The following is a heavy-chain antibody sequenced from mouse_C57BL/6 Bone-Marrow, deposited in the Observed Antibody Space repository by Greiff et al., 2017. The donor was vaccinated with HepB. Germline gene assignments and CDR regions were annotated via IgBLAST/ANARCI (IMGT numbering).Heavy chain of an antibody. D-gene: IGHD2-5*01. CDR2: ISSGGSYT. Sequence: EVKVVESGGDLVKPGGSLKLSCAASGFTFSSYGMSWVRQTPDKRLEWVATISSGGSYTYYPDSVKGRFTISRDNAKNTLYLQMSSLKSEDTAMYYCARHAGSNYVRFAYWGQGTLVTVSA. CDR3: ARHAGSNYVRFAY. J-gene: IGHJ3*01. V-gene: IGHV5-6*01. CDR1: GFTFSSYG.